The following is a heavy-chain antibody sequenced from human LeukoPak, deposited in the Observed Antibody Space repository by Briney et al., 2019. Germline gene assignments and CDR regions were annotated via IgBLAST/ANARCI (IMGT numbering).Heavy chain of an antibody. Sequence: GGSLRLSCAASGFTFSSYWMHWVRHAPGKGLVWVSRINSDGSSTSYADSVKGRFTISRDNAKNTLYLQMNSLRAEDTAVYYCARDLSGYDFPTYYYYYGMDVWGQGTTVTVSS. J-gene: IGHJ6*02. V-gene: IGHV3-74*01. CDR3: ARDLSGYDFPTYYYYYGMDV. CDR1: GFTFSSYW. CDR2: INSDGSST. D-gene: IGHD5-12*01.